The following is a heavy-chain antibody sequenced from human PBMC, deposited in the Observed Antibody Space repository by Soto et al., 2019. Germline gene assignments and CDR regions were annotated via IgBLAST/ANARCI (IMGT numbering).Heavy chain of an antibody. Sequence: ASEQVSCNASGFAFIRDSLHWVPQPPGQVLEWVGMINPSARSASYAQKLRGRLTMDRDTSTTTVYMELSRLTSEDTAVYYCARDNSAANGVLDHWGLGTLVTVSS. D-gene: IGHD1-1*01. V-gene: IGHV1-46*04. J-gene: IGHJ4*02. CDR2: INPSARSA. CDR1: GFAFIRDS. CDR3: ARDNSAANGVLDH.